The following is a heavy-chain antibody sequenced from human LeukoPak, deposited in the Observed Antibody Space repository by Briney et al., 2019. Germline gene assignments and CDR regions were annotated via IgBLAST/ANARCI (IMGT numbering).Heavy chain of an antibody. D-gene: IGHD3-10*01. CDR3: TKLKGWYGEGYFDY. CDR1: GFTVSSNY. V-gene: IGHV3-53*01. Sequence: PGGSLRLSCAASGFTVSSNYMSWVRQAAGKGLEWVSVIYSGGTTLYADSVKGRFTISRDNSKNTLYLQMNSLRADDTAVYYCTKLKGWYGEGYFDYWGQGTLVTVSS. CDR2: IYSGGTT. J-gene: IGHJ4*02.